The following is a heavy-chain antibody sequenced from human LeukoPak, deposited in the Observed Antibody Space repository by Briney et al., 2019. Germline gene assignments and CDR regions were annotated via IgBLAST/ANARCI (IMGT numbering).Heavy chain of an antibody. Sequence: SETLSLTCAVYGGSFSGYYWSWIRQPPGKGLELNGEINHSGSTNYNPSLKSRVTISVDTSKNQFSLKLSSVTAADTAVYYCARRTRFLEWLLYPKSEGYYFDYWGQGTLVTVSS. CDR3: ARRTRFLEWLLYPKSEGYYFDY. CDR1: GGSFSGYY. V-gene: IGHV4-34*01. J-gene: IGHJ4*02. CDR2: INHSGST. D-gene: IGHD3-3*01.